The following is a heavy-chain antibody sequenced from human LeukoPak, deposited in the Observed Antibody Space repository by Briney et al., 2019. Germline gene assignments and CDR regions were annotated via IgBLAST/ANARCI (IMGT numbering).Heavy chain of an antibody. CDR1: GFTFSGST. J-gene: IGHJ4*02. V-gene: IGHV3-21*01. D-gene: IGHD6-13*01. CDR2: ISGTSGYI. Sequence: GGSLRLSCVASGFTFSGSTMDWVRRAPGKGLERVSSISGTSGYIYYADSVKGRFTISRDNTKNSLYLQLNSLRVEDTAVYYCAKDLYRRQHLGLFDSWGQGTLVTVSS. CDR3: AKDLYRRQHLGLFDS.